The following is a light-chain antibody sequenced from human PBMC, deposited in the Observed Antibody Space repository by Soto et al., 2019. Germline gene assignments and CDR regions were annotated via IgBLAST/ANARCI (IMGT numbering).Light chain of an antibody. V-gene: IGKV3-20*01. CDR1: QSVTTQ. J-gene: IGKJ1*01. CDR2: GAS. Sequence: IVLTQSPGTLSLSPGERATLSCRASQSVTTQLAWYQQKPGQAPRLLIHGASSRATGVPDRITGSGSGTDFTLSISRLEPEDFAVYYCQQYGGSTRTFGQGTKVEIK. CDR3: QQYGGSTRT.